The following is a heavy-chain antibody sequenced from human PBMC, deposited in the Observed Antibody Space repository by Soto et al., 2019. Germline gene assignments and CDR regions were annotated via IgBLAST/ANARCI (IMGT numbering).Heavy chain of an antibody. V-gene: IGHV1-46*03. CDR2: INPSGGST. D-gene: IGHD2-2*01. CDR1: GYTFTSYY. J-gene: IGHJ5*02. Sequence: ASVKVSCKASGYTFTSYYIHWVRQAPGQGLEWMGIINPSGGSTSYAQKFQGRVTMTRDTSTSTVYMELSSLRSEDTAVYYCARDLSLLYCSSTSCPGPYNWFDPWGQGTLVTVSS. CDR3: ARDLSLLYCSSTSCPGPYNWFDP.